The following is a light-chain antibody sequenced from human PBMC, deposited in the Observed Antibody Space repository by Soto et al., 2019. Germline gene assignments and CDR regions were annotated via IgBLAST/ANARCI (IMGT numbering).Light chain of an antibody. V-gene: IGKV3-20*01. J-gene: IGKJ4*01. CDR1: QSVSSSY. CDR3: QQYGRSLLT. CDR2: GAS. Sequence: EIVLTQSPGSLSLSPGERATLSCRASQSVSSSYLAWYQQKPGQAPRLLISGASTRATGVPDRFSGSGSGTDFTLTISRLEPEDFAVYYCQQYGRSLLTFGGGTKVDIK.